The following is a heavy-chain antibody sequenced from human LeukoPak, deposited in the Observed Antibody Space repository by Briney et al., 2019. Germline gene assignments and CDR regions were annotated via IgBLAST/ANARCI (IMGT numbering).Heavy chain of an antibody. V-gene: IGHV1-69*13. Sequence: ASVKVSCKASGYTFTSYDINWVRQATGQGLEWMGGIIPIFGTANYAQKFQGRVTITADESTSTAYMELSSLRSEDTAVYYCARSLRYYDSSGYPTDYWGQGTLVTVSS. D-gene: IGHD3-22*01. CDR2: IIPIFGTA. CDR3: ARSLRYYDSSGYPTDY. J-gene: IGHJ4*02. CDR1: GYTFTSYD.